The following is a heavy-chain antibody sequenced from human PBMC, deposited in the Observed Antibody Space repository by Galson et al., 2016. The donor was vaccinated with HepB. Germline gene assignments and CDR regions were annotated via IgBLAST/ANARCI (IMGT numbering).Heavy chain of an antibody. Sequence: QSGAEVTKPGESLKIFCKVSGYSFTKHWIDWVRQMPGKGLEWMGRIDPSDSYTNYGPTFQGHVTISTDRATNTASLQWSSLKVSDTGIYFCARQGFCSGSNCRGDAFDIWGQGTTVTVSS. CDR3: ARQGFCSGSNCRGDAFDI. D-gene: IGHD2-15*01. CDR1: GYSFTKHW. J-gene: IGHJ3*02. V-gene: IGHV5-10-1*01. CDR2: IDPSDSYT.